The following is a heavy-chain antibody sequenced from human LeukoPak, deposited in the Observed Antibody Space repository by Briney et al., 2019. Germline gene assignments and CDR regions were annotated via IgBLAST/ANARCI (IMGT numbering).Heavy chain of an antibody. V-gene: IGHV3-33*01. CDR2: IWYDGSNK. CDR1: GFTFSSYG. Sequence: PGRSLRLSCAASGFTFSSYGMHWVRQAPGKGLEWVAVIWYDGSNKYYADSVKGRFTISRDNSKNTLYLQTNSLRAEDTAVYYCARDWNGDSGLLDYWGQGTLVTVSS. J-gene: IGHJ4*02. D-gene: IGHD4-17*01. CDR3: ARDWNGDSGLLDY.